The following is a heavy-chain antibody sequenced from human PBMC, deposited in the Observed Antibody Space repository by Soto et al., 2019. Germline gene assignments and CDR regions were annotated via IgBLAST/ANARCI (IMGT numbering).Heavy chain of an antibody. CDR1: GFTFSNAW. D-gene: IGHD4-4*01. CDR2: IKSKTDGGTT. CDR3: AKVRDTTTVFGYYGMDV. Sequence: PGGSLRLSCAASGFTFSNAWMSWVRQAPGKGLEWVGRIKSKTDGGTTDYAAPVKGRFTISRDDSKNTLYLQMNSLRAEDTAVYYCAKVRDTTTVFGYYGMDVWGQATTGTVSS. V-gene: IGHV3-15*01. J-gene: IGHJ6*02.